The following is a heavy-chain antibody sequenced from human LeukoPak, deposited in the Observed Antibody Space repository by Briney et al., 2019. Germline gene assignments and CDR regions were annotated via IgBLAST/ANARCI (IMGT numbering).Heavy chain of an antibody. CDR2: INHSGNT. CDR1: GGSFSDYY. D-gene: IGHD3-10*01. J-gene: IGHJ3*02. V-gene: IGHV4-34*01. Sequence: SETLSLTCAVYGGSFSDYYWSWIRQPPGKGLEWIGEINHSGNTNYNPSLKSRVTISVDTSKNHFSLKLNSVTAADTAVYFCAKRVRGVNDAFDIWGQGTMVTVSS. CDR3: AKRVRGVNDAFDI.